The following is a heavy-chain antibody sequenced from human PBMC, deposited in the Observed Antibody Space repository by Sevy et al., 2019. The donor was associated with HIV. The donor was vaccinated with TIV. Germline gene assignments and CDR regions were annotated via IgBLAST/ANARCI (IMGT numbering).Heavy chain of an antibody. CDR2: VNHSGST. Sequence: SETLSLTCAVSGGSFSGYSWDWIRRPPGKGLECIGEVNHSGSTNYNPSLKSRVTISVDTSKNQFSLKLNFVTAADTAVYHCARGGDGVVPSPIIGLGPWTKYWYFDLWGRGTLVTVSS. V-gene: IGHV4-34*01. CDR3: ARGGDGVVPSPIIGLGPWTKYWYFDL. CDR1: GGSFSGYS. J-gene: IGHJ2*01. D-gene: IGHD3-3*01.